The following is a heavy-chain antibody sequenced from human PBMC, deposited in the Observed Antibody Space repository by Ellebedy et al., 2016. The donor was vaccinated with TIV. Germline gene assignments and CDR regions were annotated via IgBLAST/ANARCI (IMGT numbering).Heavy chain of an antibody. CDR1: GGSISGYY. V-gene: IGHV4-34*01. Sequence: MPSETLSLTCTVYGGSISGYYWSWIRQPPGKGLEWIGDINHSGSTNYNPSLQSRVTISVDTSKNQFSLKLSSVTAADTAVFYCARQGWNSFRFNYYYYGMDVWGQGTTVTVSS. CDR2: INHSGST. CDR3: ARQGWNSFRFNYYYYGMDV. D-gene: IGHD1-7*01. J-gene: IGHJ6*02.